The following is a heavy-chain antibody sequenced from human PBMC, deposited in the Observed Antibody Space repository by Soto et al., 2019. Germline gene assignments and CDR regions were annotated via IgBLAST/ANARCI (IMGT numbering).Heavy chain of an antibody. J-gene: IGHJ6*02. CDR1: GFNFRNHG. Sequence: PGGSLRLSCAASGFNFRNHGMHWVRQAPGKGLEWISYITFSGNTVYYADSLKGRFTISRDNAKNSLYLQMNRLRAEDTAVYYCARVSWREKYGMDVWGQGTTVTVSS. CDR3: ARVSWREKYGMDV. V-gene: IGHV3-48*04. CDR2: ITFSGNTV.